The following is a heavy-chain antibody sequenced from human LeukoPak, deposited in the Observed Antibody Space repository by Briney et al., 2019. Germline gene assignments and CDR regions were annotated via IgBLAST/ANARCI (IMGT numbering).Heavy chain of an antibody. J-gene: IGHJ1*01. CDR3: ARGYSSGWYGEYFQH. Sequence: SETLSLTCTVSGGSISSSSYYWGWIRQPPGKGLEWIGSIYYSGSTYYNPSLKSRVTISVDTSKNQFSLKLSSVTAADAAMYYCARGYSSGWYGEYFQHWGQGTLVTVSS. D-gene: IGHD6-19*01. CDR2: IYYSGST. CDR1: GGSISSSSYY. V-gene: IGHV4-39*01.